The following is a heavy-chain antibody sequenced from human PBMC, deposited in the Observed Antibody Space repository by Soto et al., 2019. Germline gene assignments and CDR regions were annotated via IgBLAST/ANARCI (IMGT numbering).Heavy chain of an antibody. CDR1: GYTFTGYY. J-gene: IGHJ5*01. Sequence: ASVKVSCKASGYTFTGYYMHWVRQAPGQGLEWMGWISTYNGNTDYAQNFQGRVTMTTDTSTSTAYMELRSLRSDDTAVYYCARDGESLIQQWFPSKWFDSWAQGTLVTGSS. CDR2: ISTYNGNT. D-gene: IGHD5-18*01. V-gene: IGHV1-18*04. CDR3: ARDGESLIQQWFPSKWFDS.